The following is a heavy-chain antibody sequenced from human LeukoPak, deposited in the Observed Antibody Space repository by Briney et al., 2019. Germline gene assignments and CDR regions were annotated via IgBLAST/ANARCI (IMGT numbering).Heavy chain of an antibody. D-gene: IGHD5-24*01. CDR3: ARSFAY. CDR1: GFTFDDYA. CDR2: VTGNRGNI. J-gene: IGHJ4*02. V-gene: IGHV3-9*01. Sequence: PGGSLRLSCAASGFTFDDYAMHWVRQAPGKGLEWVSGVTGNRGNIGYADSVKGRFTISRDNAKNSLYLQMNSLRAEDTAVYYCARSFAYWGQGTLVTVSS.